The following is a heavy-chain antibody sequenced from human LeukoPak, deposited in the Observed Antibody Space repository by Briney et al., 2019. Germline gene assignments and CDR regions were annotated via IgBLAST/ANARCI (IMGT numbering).Heavy chain of an antibody. J-gene: IGHJ4*02. CDR2: IYHSGST. CDR1: GGSISSGGYS. D-gene: IGHD2-21*02. CDR3: ASGTECGGDCYSL. V-gene: IGHV4-30-2*01. Sequence: SETLSLTCAVSGGSISSGGYSWSWIRQPPGTGLEWIGYIYHSGSTYYNPSLKSRVTISVDRSKNQFSLKLSSVTAADTAVYYCASGTECGGDCYSLWGQGTLVTVSS.